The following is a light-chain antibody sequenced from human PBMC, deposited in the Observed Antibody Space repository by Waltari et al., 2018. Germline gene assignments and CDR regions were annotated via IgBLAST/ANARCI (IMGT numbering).Light chain of an antibody. Sequence: DIVMTQSPDSLAVSLGERATINCKYSQSVLYSANNENNLAWYQHKQGQSPKLIIHWASTRESVVPYRFVGSGSGTDFNLTINSLKAEDVAVYYCQQTFSAITFVGGTKVEIK. J-gene: IGKJ4*01. CDR2: WAS. CDR1: QSVLYSANNENN. V-gene: IGKV4-1*01. CDR3: QQTFSAIT.